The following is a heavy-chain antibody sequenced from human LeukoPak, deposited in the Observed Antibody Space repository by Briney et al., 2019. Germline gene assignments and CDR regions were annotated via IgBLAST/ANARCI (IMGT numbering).Heavy chain of an antibody. D-gene: IGHD6-19*01. CDR1: GFTFSSYW. Sequence: PGGSLRLSCAASGFTFSSYWMSWVRQAPGKGLEWVANIKQDGSEKYYVDSVKGRFTISRDNAKNSLYLQMNSLRAEDTAVYYCAREKKQWLGFRYFDLWGRGTLVTVSS. CDR2: IKQDGSEK. V-gene: IGHV3-7*03. J-gene: IGHJ2*01. CDR3: AREKKQWLGFRYFDL.